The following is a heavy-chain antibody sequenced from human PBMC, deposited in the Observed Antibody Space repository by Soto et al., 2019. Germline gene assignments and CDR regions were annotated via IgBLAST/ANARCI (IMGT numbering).Heavy chain of an antibody. V-gene: IGHV1-2*02. Sequence: QVQLVQSGAEVKKPGASVKVSCKASGYTFTDYYMHWVRQAPGQGLEWMGWINPNSGGTNYAQKFQGRVTMTRDTSISTAYMELNRLRSDDTAVYYCARDPSPSSGWPGMDVWGQGTTVTVSS. J-gene: IGHJ6*02. CDR2: INPNSGGT. CDR3: ARDPSPSSGWPGMDV. CDR1: GYTFTDYY. D-gene: IGHD6-19*01.